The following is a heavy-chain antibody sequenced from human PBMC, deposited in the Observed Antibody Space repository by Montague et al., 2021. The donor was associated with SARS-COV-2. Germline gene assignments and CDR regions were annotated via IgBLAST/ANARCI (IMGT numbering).Heavy chain of an antibody. CDR2: IYYSGTT. Sequence: SETLSLTCTVSAGAIRDTDYFWSWIRQPPGKGLEWIGSIYYSGTTYHNPSLKSRVTISVDTSKNQFSLKLSSVTAADTAVYYCARHRNYGDHSLDNWFHPWGQGTLVTVSS. J-gene: IGHJ5*02. V-gene: IGHV4-39*01. CDR3: ARHRNYGDHSLDNWFHP. D-gene: IGHD4-17*01. CDR1: AGAIRDTDYF.